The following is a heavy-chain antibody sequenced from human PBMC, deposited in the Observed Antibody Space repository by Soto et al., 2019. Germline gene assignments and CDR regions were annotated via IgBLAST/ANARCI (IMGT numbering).Heavy chain of an antibody. CDR3: PKGKGSYTYYYGMDI. Sequence: SVKRYRKSCGESFSRYFISLGRRTTGQGLEWMGGIIPIFGTANYAQKFRDRVTITADKSTNTAYMELSSLRSDDTAVYYCPKGKGSYTYYYGMDIWGQGTTVTLYS. D-gene: IGHD1-26*01. J-gene: IGHJ6*02. CDR1: GESFSRYF. V-gene: IGHV1-69*06. CDR2: IIPIFGTA.